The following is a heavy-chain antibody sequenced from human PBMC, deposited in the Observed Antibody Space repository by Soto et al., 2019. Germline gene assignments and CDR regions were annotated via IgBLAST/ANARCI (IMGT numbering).Heavy chain of an antibody. CDR1: GFTFSSYA. V-gene: IGHV3-23*01. Sequence: PGGSLRLSCAASGFTFSSYAMSWVRQAPGKGLEWVSAISGSGGSTYYADSVKGRLTISRDNSKNTLYLQMNSLRAEDTAVYYCAKDQASGQGSFDSWGQGTLVTVSS. CDR2: ISGSGGST. CDR3: AKDQASGQGSFDS. J-gene: IGHJ4*02.